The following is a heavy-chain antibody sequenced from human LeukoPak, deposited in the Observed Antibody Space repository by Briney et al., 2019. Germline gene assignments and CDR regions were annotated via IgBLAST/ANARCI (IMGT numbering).Heavy chain of an antibody. CDR2: MNPNSGNT. CDR1: GYTFTSYD. Sequence: ASVTVSCTASGYTFTSYDINWVRQATGHGLEWMGWMNPNSGNTGCTQKFQGRVTMTRDTSISTAYMELSSLRSEDTAVYYCARGLREAAAYGYWGQGTLVTVSS. CDR3: ARGLREAAAYGY. D-gene: IGHD6-13*01. J-gene: IGHJ4*02. V-gene: IGHV1-8*01.